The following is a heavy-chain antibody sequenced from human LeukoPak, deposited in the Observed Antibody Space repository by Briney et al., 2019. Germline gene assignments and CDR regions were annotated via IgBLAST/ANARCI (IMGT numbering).Heavy chain of an antibody. V-gene: IGHV4-39*01. CDR3: ARVGVVGATTDAFDI. CDR2: IYYSGST. D-gene: IGHD1-26*01. Sequence: SETLSLTCTVSGGSISSSSYYWGWLRQPPGKGLEWLGSIYYSGSTYYNPSLKSRVTISVDTSKNQFSLKLSSVTAADTAVYYCARVGVVGATTDAFDIWGQGTMVTVSS. J-gene: IGHJ3*02. CDR1: GGSISSSSYY.